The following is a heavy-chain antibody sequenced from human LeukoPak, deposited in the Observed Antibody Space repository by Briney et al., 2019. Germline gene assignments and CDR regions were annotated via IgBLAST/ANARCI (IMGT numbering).Heavy chain of an antibody. CDR1: GFTFSSYA. D-gene: IGHD6-19*01. CDR2: ISSNGGST. CDR3: ARPETQYSSGLDGFDI. Sequence: PGGSLRLSCAASGFTFSSYAMHWVRQAPGKGLEYVSAISSNGGSTYYANSVKGRFTISRDNAKNTLYLQMNSLRTEDTAVYYCARPETQYSSGLDGFDIWGQGTMVTVSS. J-gene: IGHJ3*02. V-gene: IGHV3-64*01.